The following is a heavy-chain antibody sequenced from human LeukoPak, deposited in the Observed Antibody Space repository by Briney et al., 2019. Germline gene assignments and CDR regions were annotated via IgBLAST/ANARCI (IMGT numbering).Heavy chain of an antibody. J-gene: IGHJ6*03. D-gene: IGHD2-8*01. CDR2: ISGSGGST. CDR1: GFTFSSYG. CDR3: AKDRCSNGIGCYYYYMDV. V-gene: IGHV3-23*01. Sequence: SGGSLRLSCAASGFTFSSYGMSWVRQAPGQGLEWVSLISGSGGSTYYAHSVKGRFRISRDSSKNILYLQMNSLRAEDTAVYYCAKDRCSNGIGCYYYYMDVWGKGTTVTISS.